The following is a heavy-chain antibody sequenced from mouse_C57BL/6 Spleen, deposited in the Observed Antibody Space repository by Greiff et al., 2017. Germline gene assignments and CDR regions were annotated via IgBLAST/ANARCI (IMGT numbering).Heavy chain of an antibody. J-gene: IGHJ2*01. CDR1: GYTFTDYY. D-gene: IGHD1-1*01. CDR2: INPNNGGT. V-gene: IGHV1-26*01. CDR3: AREGVVADY. Sequence: EVQLQQSGPELVKPGASVKISCKASGYTFTDYYMNWVKQSHGKSLEWIGDINPNNGGTSYNQKFKGKATLTVDKSSSTAYMELRSLTSEDSAVYYCAREGVVADYWGQGTTLTVSS.